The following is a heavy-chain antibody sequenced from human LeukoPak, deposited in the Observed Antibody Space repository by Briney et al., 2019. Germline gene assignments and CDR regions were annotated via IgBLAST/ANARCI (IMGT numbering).Heavy chain of an antibody. Sequence: ASVKVSCKASGFTFTGYYMHWVRQAPGQGLEWMGWINPNGGGTNYAQKFQGRVTMTRDTSISTAYMELSRLRSDDTAVYYCARDELFTKYLYYYYYMDVWGKGTTVTVSS. CDR3: ARDELFTKYLYYYYYMDV. J-gene: IGHJ6*03. D-gene: IGHD1-7*01. CDR1: GFTFTGYY. V-gene: IGHV1-2*02. CDR2: INPNGGGT.